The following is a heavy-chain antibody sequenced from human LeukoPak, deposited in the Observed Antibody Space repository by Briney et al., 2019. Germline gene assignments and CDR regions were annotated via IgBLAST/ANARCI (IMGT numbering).Heavy chain of an antibody. D-gene: IGHD3-16*02. CDR1: GFTFSDYY. V-gene: IGHV3-11*05. Sequence: GGSLTLSCAASGFTFSDYYISWIRQAPGEGLEWVSYISSSSSYINYAASVKGRFTISRDNHKNSLYLQMNSLRAHDTAVYYCARERLGELSYHDYWGQGTLVTVSS. CDR2: ISSSSSYI. CDR3: ARERLGELSYHDY. J-gene: IGHJ4*02.